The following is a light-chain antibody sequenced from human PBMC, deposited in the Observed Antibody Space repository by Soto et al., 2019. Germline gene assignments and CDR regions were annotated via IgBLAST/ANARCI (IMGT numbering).Light chain of an antibody. J-gene: IGLJ1*01. V-gene: IGLV2-23*02. CDR3: CAFAHSSAYV. Sequence: QSALTQPASVSGSPGQSITISCSGTSDDIGSYNLVSWYQQYPGKAPQLIIYEVTKRPSGVSDRFSGARSGFTASLKISGLQAEDEANYYCCAFAHSSAYVFGSGTKLTVL. CDR2: EVT. CDR1: SDDIGSYNL.